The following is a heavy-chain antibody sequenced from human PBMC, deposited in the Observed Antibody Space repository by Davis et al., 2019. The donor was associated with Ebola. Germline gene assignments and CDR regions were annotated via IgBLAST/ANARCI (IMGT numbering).Heavy chain of an antibody. CDR1: AGSIKTNSYY. V-gene: IGHV4-39*02. CDR2: IFYSGSG. Sequence: MPSETLSLTCTVSAGSIKTNSYYWDWIRQPPGRGLEWIGTIFYSGSGQYNPSLKSRLTMSVDTPKNHFYLHLNSVTPEDTAVYYCARDLGYYDNNGSPRLGYYFDSWGQGTPVTVSS. D-gene: IGHD3-22*01. CDR3: ARDLGYYDNNGSPRLGYYFDS. J-gene: IGHJ4*02.